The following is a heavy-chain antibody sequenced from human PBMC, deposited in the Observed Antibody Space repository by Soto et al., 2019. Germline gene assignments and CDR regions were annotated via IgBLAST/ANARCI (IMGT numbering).Heavy chain of an antibody. J-gene: IGHJ5*02. V-gene: IGHV4-4*07. CDR2: IYATGTT. Sequence: SETLSLTCTISGASISGFYWSWIRKSAGKGLEWIGRIYATGTTDYNPSLKSRVMMSVDTSKKQFSLKLRSVTAADTAVYYCVRDGTKTLRDWFDPWGQGISVTVSS. D-gene: IGHD1-1*01. CDR3: VRDGTKTLRDWFDP. CDR1: GASISGFY.